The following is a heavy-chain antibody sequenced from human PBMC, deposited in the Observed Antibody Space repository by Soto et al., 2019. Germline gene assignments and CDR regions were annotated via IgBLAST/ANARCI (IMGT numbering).Heavy chain of an antibody. CDR1: GFTFSTYG. CDR3: ARVDCTGGSCRPYYYYDMDV. Sequence: GGSLRLSCAASGFTFSTYGMNWVRQAPGKGLEWVAVIWYDGSQKYYADSVKGRFTVSRDNSKNTLYLQMNNLRVENTAVYYCARVDCTGGSCRPYYYYDMDVWGQGTTVTVSS. CDR2: IWYDGSQK. J-gene: IGHJ6*02. D-gene: IGHD2-15*01. V-gene: IGHV3-33*01.